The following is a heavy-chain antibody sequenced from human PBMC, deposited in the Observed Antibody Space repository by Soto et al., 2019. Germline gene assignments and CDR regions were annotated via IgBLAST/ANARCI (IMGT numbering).Heavy chain of an antibody. CDR1: GGSISSYY. D-gene: IGHD2-15*01. CDR2: IYYSGST. Sequence: QVQLQESGPGLVKPSETLSLTCTVSGGSISSYYWSWIRQPPGKGLEGIGYIYYSGSTNYNPSLKSRVTISVDTSKNQFSLELSSVTAADTAVYYCARDFCSGGSCHDYWGQGTLVTVSS. CDR3: ARDFCSGGSCHDY. V-gene: IGHV4-59*01. J-gene: IGHJ4*02.